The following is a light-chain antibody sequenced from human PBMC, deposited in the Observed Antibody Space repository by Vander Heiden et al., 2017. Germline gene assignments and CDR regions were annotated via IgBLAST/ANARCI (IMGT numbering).Light chain of an antibody. CDR3: MQALQTPRT. Sequence: DLVMTQSPLSLPVTPGEPPSISCRSSQSLLHSNGYNYLDWYLQKPGQSPQLLIYLGSNRASGVPDRFSGSGSGTDFTLKISRVEAEDVGVYYCMQALQTPRTFGQGTKVEIK. V-gene: IGKV2-28*01. CDR2: LGS. J-gene: IGKJ1*01. CDR1: QSLLHSNGYNY.